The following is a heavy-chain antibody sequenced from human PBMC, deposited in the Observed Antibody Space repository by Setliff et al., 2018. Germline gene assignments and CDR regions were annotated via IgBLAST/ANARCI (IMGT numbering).Heavy chain of an antibody. V-gene: IGHV1-18*01. CDR1: GHIFSSYG. CDR2: ISASNGQT. Sequence: ASVKVSCKASGHIFSSYGLSWVRQAPGQGPEWMGWISASNGQTRYTEELQGRVTMTTDTSTSTVYMELGSLTSDDTAVYYCARDRKSSPEHHYFDYWGQGTLVTVSS. J-gene: IGHJ4*02. CDR3: ARDRKSSPEHHYFDY.